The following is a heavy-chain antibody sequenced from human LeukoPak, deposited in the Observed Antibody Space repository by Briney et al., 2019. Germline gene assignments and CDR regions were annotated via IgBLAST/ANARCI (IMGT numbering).Heavy chain of an antibody. J-gene: IGHJ4*02. D-gene: IGHD3-22*01. Sequence: GGSLRLSCAASGFTFNDYGMSWVRQAPGKGLEWVSGINWNGGRTGYADSMKGRFIISRDNAKNSLYLQVNSLRAEDTAMYYCARNFGGGDSSGPYYWGQGTLVTVSS. CDR3: ARNFGGGDSSGPYY. CDR2: INWNGGRT. CDR1: GFTFNDYG. V-gene: IGHV3-20*04.